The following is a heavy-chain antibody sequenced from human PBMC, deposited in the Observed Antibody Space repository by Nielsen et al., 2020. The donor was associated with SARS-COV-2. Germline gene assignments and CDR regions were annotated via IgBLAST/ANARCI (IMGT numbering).Heavy chain of an antibody. CDR1: GFSFRDYG. Sequence: GESLKISCAASGFSFRDYGMAWVRQAPGKGLEWLSTHGSDDSTHYADSVKGRFTISRDNSKNTLHLQMNSLRADDTAVYYCAKDIRSRYNSGWYCFDYWGRGTLV. V-gene: IGHV3-23*01. CDR3: AKDIRSRYNSGWYCFDY. CDR2: HGSDDST. J-gene: IGHJ4*02. D-gene: IGHD6-19*01.